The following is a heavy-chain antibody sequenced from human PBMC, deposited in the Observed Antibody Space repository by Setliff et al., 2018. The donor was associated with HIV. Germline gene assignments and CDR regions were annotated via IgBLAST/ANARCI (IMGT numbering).Heavy chain of an antibody. CDR2: IDPSGGGT. J-gene: IGHJ4*02. CDR1: ANTFTTYY. D-gene: IGHD3-22*01. Sequence: GASVKVSCKASANTFTTYYLHWVRLAPGQGLEWMGMIDPSGGGTTYPQKFQDRLTMTGDTSTSTVYLEMSSLRSEDTAVYYCASSYYYDLIFFDYWGQGTLVTVSS. CDR3: ASSYYYDLIFFDY. V-gene: IGHV1-46*01.